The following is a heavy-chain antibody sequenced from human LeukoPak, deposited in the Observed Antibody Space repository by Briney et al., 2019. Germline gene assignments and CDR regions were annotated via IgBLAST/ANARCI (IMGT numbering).Heavy chain of an antibody. J-gene: IGHJ4*02. D-gene: IGHD2-8*01. CDR2: FDPEDGET. V-gene: IGHV1-24*01. CDR1: GYTLTELS. Sequence: ASVKVSCKVSGYTLTELSMHWVRQAPGKGREWMGGFDPEDGETIYAQKFQGRVTMTEDTSTDTAYMELSSLISEDTAVYYCATGRVLMVYWYYFDYWGQRTLVTVSS. CDR3: ATGRVLMVYWYYFDY.